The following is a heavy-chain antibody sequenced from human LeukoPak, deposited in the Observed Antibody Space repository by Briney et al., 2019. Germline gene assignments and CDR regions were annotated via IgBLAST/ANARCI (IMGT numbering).Heavy chain of an antibody. D-gene: IGHD6-13*01. CDR2: IRYDGSNK. J-gene: IGHJ6*03. V-gene: IGHV3-30*02. CDR1: GFTFSSYG. CDR3: AKSYSSSWYGAYYYYYYMDV. Sequence: GGSLRLSCAASGFTFSSYGMHWVRQAPGKGLEWVAFIRYDGSNKYYADSVKGRFTISRDNSKNTLYLQMNSLRAEDTAVYYCAKSYSSSWYGAYYYYYYMDVWGKGTTVTISS.